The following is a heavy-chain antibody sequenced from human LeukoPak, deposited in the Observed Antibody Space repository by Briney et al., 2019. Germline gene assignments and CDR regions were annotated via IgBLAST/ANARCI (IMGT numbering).Heavy chain of an antibody. CDR2: ISWNSGSI. CDR3: AKDGDYSGSYYDY. V-gene: IGHV3-9*01. D-gene: IGHD1-26*01. CDR1: GFTFDDYA. Sequence: GGSLRLSCAASGFTFDDYAMHWVRQAPGKGLEWVSGISWNSGSIGYADSVKGRFTISRDNAKNSLYLQMNGLRAEDTALYYCAKDGDYSGSYYDYWGQGTLVTVSS. J-gene: IGHJ4*02.